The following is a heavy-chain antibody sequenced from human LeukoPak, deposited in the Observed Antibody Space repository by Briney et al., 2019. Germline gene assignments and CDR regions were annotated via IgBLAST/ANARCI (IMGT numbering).Heavy chain of an antibody. CDR3: ARGNADLLG. D-gene: IGHD1-26*01. Sequence: PSETLSLTCTVSGASISSYYWSWIRQPPGKGLEWIGYIYYSGITNYNPSLKSRVTISVDTSKNQFSLRLSSVTAADTAVYYCARGNADLLGWGQGTLVTVSS. J-gene: IGHJ4*02. V-gene: IGHV4-59*01. CDR2: IYYSGIT. CDR1: GASISSYY.